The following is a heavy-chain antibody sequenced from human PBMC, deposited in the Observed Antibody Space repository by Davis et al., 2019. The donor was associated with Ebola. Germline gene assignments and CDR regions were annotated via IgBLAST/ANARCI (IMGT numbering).Heavy chain of an antibody. CDR2: ISSDSDYI. V-gene: IGHV3-21*01. CDR1: GFTFSTYS. D-gene: IGHD6-13*01. Sequence: GGSLRLSCASSGFTFSTYSMSWVRQAPGKGLEWVSSISSDSDYIYYADSAKGRFTISRDNAKNSLYLQMNSLRAEDTAVYYCAREAAASFDYWGQGTLVTVSS. J-gene: IGHJ4*02. CDR3: AREAAASFDY.